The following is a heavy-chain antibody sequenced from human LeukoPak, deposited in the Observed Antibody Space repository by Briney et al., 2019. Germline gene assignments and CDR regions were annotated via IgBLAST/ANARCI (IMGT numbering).Heavy chain of an antibody. J-gene: IGHJ4*02. CDR2: IKQDGGEK. Sequence: GGSLRLSCAASGFTFSSFWMSWVRQAPGKGLEWVANIKQDGGEKYYVDSVKGRFTISRDNAKNSLFLQMNSLRAEDTAVYYCAKDGGGYSSSYAYYFDYWGQGTLVTVSS. CDR1: GFTFSSFW. D-gene: IGHD6-13*01. CDR3: AKDGGGYSSSYAYYFDY. V-gene: IGHV3-7*01.